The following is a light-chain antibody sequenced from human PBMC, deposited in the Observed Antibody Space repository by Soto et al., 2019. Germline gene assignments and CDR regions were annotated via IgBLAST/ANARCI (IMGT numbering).Light chain of an antibody. CDR2: GAS. CDR1: QSVSSSY. V-gene: IGKV3-20*01. J-gene: IGKJ1*01. CDR3: HQYGSSLWT. Sequence: EIVLTQSPGTLSLSPGERATLSCRASQSVSSSYLAWYQQKPGQAPRLLIYGASSRATGIPDRFSGSGSGTDFPLTISRLEPEDFAVYYCHQYGSSLWTFGQGTKLEIK.